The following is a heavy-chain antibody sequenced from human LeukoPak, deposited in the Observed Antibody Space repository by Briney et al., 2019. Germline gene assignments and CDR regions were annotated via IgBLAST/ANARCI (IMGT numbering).Heavy chain of an antibody. CDR3: ATKPSNGDRYFDY. J-gene: IGHJ4*02. D-gene: IGHD4-17*01. CDR1: GFTFSGYA. Sequence: PGGSLRLSCAASGFTFSGYAMSWIRQAPGKGLEWLSPISPTTGTTFYADSVKGRFTISRDNSKNTLYLQMNILRAEDMAVYYCATKPSNGDRYFDYWGQGSLVTVSS. V-gene: IGHV3-23*01. CDR2: ISPTTGTT.